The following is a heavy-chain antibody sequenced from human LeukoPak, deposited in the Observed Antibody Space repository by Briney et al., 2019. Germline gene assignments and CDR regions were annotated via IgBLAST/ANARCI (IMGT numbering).Heavy chain of an antibody. V-gene: IGHV3-7*01. CDR1: GFTVSSNY. Sequence: PGGSLRLSCAASGFTVSSNYMSWVRQAPGKGLEWVANIRQDGGKKDYVASVKGRFTISRDNAKNSLYLQMNSLRAEDTAVYYCARYYYASAFDYWGQGTLVTVSS. CDR3: ARYYYASAFDY. CDR2: IRQDGGKK. J-gene: IGHJ4*02. D-gene: IGHD3-10*01.